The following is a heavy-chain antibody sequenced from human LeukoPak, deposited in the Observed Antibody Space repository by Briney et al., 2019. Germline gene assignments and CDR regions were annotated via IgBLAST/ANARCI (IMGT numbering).Heavy chain of an antibody. D-gene: IGHD2-21*02. Sequence: SETLSLTCTVSGGSISGYYWSWIRQPPGKGLEWIGYIHYSGSTRYNPSLENRVTISVDTSKNQFSLNLTSVTAADTAVYYCANRAAFCGDDCFRFDYWGQGTLVTVSS. CDR3: ANRAAFCGDDCFRFDY. J-gene: IGHJ4*02. CDR1: GGSISGYY. CDR2: IHYSGST. V-gene: IGHV4-59*01.